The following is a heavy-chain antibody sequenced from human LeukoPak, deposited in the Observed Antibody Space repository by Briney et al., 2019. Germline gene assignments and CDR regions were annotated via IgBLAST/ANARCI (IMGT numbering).Heavy chain of an antibody. CDR3: ARGRSYYYGSGSYWNY. V-gene: IGHV4-59*12. CDR1: GGSISSYY. Sequence: SETLSLTCTVSGGSISSYYWSWIRQPPGKGLEWIGYIYYSGSTNYNPSLKSRVTISVDTSKNQFSLKLSSVTAADTAMYYCARGRSYYYGSGSYWNYWGQGTLVTVSS. D-gene: IGHD3-10*01. CDR2: IYYSGST. J-gene: IGHJ4*02.